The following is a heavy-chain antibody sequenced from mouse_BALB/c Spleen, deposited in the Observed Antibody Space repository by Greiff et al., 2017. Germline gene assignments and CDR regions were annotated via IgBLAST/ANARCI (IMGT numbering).Heavy chain of an antibody. CDR2: ISSGSSTI. V-gene: IGHV5-17*02. CDR3: ARGGNYLYAMDY. D-gene: IGHD2-1*01. CDR1: GFTFSSFG. Sequence: EVQLVESGGGLVQPGGSRKLSCAASGFTFSSFGMHWVRQAPEKGLEWVAYISSGSSTIYYADTVKGRFTISRDTPKNTLFLQMTSLRSEDTAMYYCARGGNYLYAMDYWGQGTSVTVSS. J-gene: IGHJ4*01.